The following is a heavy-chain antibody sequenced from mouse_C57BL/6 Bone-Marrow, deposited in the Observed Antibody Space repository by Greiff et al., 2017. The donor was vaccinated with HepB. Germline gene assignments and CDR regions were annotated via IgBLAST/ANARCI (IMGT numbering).Heavy chain of an antibody. D-gene: IGHD3-2*02. V-gene: IGHV1-52*01. CDR3: ARRRLRGNFDY. Sequence: QVQLQQPGAELVKPGASVKVSCKASGYTFTSYWMHWVKQRPIQGLEWIGNIDPSDSETHYNQKFKDKATLTVDKSSSTAYMQLSSLTSEDSAVYYCARRRLRGNFDYWGQGTTLTVSS. CDR1: GYTFTSYW. J-gene: IGHJ2*01. CDR2: IDPSDSET.